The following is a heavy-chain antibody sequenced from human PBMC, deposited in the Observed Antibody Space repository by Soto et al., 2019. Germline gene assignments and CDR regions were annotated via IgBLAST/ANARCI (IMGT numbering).Heavy chain of an antibody. CDR2: IYHSGST. CDR1: GGSISSSNW. J-gene: IGHJ5*02. V-gene: IGHV4-4*02. Sequence: QVQLQESGPGLVKPSGTLSLTCAVSGGSISSSNWWSWVRQPPGKGLEWIGEIYHSGSTNYNPSLKCRVTISVDKSNNQFSLKLSSVTAADTAVYFCASGIVVVPAAIPVGSSWFDPCGQGTLVTVSS. D-gene: IGHD2-2*02. CDR3: ASGIVVVPAAIPVGSSWFDP.